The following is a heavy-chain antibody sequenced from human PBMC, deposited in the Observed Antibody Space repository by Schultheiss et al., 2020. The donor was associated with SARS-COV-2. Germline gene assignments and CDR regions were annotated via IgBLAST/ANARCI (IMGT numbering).Heavy chain of an antibody. CDR2: IYHSGST. Sequence: SETLSLTCAVSGGSISSGGYSWSWIRQPPGKGLEWIGYIYHSGSTYYNPSLKSRVTMSVDTSKNQFSLKLSSVTAADTAVYYCARDIHYYYYGMDVWGQGTTVTVSS. V-gene: IGHV4-30-2*01. CDR1: GGSISSGGYS. J-gene: IGHJ6*02. CDR3: ARDIHYYYYGMDV.